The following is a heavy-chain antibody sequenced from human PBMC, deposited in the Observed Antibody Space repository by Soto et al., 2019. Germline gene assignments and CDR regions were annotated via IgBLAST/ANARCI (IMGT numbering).Heavy chain of an antibody. V-gene: IGHV5-51*01. D-gene: IGHD6-19*01. Sequence: PGESLKISCKGPGYSFTSNWIGWVRQMPGKGLEWMGIIYPGDSDTRYSPSFQGQVTISADKSITTAYLQWSSLKASDTAMYYCARLFGSGWSGFEPWGRGTLVTVSS. CDR1: GYSFTSNW. CDR3: ARLFGSGWSGFEP. J-gene: IGHJ5*02. CDR2: IYPGDSDT.